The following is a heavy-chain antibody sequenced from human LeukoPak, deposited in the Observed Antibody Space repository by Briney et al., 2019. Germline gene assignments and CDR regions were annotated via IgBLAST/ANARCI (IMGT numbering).Heavy chain of an antibody. CDR2: IDYSGST. Sequence: PSETLSLTCTVSGGSISSSSYYWGWLRQPPGKGLEWIGSIDYSGSTYYNPSLKSRVTISVDTSKNQFSLKLSSVTAADTAVYYCARPHPPFIVVVPAAILDWGQGTLVTVSS. CDR3: ARPHPPFIVVVPAAILD. J-gene: IGHJ4*02. D-gene: IGHD2-2*02. V-gene: IGHV4-39*01. CDR1: GGSISSSSYY.